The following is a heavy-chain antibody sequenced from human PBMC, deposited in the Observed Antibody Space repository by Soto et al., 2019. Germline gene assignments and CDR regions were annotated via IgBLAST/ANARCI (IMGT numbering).Heavy chain of an antibody. CDR3: ARDLQSSSGCYDY. Sequence: EVQLVESGGGLVKPGGSLRLSCAASGFTFSSYSMNWVRQAPGKGLEWVSSISSSSSYIYYADSVKGRFTISRDNAKNSLYLQMNSLRAEDTAVCYCARDLQSSSGCYDYWGQGTLVTVSS. J-gene: IGHJ4*02. CDR1: GFTFSSYS. V-gene: IGHV3-21*01. D-gene: IGHD6-19*01. CDR2: ISSSSSYI.